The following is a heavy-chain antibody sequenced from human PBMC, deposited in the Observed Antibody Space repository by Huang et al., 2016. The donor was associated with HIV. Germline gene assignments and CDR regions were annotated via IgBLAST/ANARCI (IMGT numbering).Heavy chain of an antibody. CDR1: GGTFSSYA. Sequence: QVQLVQSGAEVKKPGSSVKVSCKASGGTFSSYAISWVRKAPGQGLEWMGGIITIFGTANYAQKFQGRVTITADETTSTAYMELSSLRSEDTAVYYCARARGYYDSSVSYYFDYWGQGTLVTVSS. CDR3: ARARGYYDSSVSYYFDY. V-gene: IGHV1-69*13. J-gene: IGHJ4*02. D-gene: IGHD3-22*01. CDR2: IITIFGTA.